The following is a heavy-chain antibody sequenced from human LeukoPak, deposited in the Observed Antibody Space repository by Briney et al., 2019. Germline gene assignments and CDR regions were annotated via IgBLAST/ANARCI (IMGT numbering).Heavy chain of an antibody. CDR2: ISSSSSYI. V-gene: IGHV3-21*01. D-gene: IGHD3-9*01. CDR3: ARAQYSPDILTGYYPGLGYYGMDV. J-gene: IGHJ6*04. CDR1: GFTFSSYS. Sequence: AGSLRLSCAASGFTFSSYSMNWDRQAPGKGLEWVSSISSSSSYIYYADSVKGRFTISRDNAKNSLYLQMNSLRAEDTAVYYCARAQYSPDILTGYYPGLGYYGMDVWGKGTTVTVSS.